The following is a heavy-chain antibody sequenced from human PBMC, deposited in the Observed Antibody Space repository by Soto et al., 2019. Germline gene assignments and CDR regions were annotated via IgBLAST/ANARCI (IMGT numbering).Heavy chain of an antibody. J-gene: IGHJ4*02. CDR3: ARADCGGQCPCDY. CDR2: IWYDGNNK. V-gene: IGHV3-33*01. D-gene: IGHD2-21*01. CDR1: GFTFRNYG. Sequence: QVQLVESGGGVVQPGRSLRLSCAASGFTFRNYGMHWVRQAPGKGLEWVASIWYDGNNKYYSDSVKGRFTISRDNSKNMSFLQMDSLRAEDTAVYFCARADCGGQCPCDYWCQGTLVTVSS.